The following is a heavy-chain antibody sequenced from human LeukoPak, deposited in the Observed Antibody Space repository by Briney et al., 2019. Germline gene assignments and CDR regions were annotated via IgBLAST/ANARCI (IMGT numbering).Heavy chain of an antibody. J-gene: IGHJ4*02. V-gene: IGHV3-64D*06. CDR2: ITINIDRT. Sequence: GGSLRLSCSASGFTFSNYAMHWVRQAPGMGLEYVSAITINIDRTFYADSVRGRFTISRDNSANTLYLQMSSLRPEDTAVYYCVKPARGSGIQNGFDYWGQGTLVTVSS. D-gene: IGHD3-10*01. CDR3: VKPARGSGIQNGFDY. CDR1: GFTFSNYA.